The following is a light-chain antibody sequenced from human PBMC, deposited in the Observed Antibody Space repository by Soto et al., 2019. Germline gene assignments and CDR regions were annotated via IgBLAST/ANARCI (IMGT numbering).Light chain of an antibody. CDR3: QSGT. CDR1: QSINSN. Sequence: VMTQSPATLSVSPGERATLSCRASQSINSNLAWYQQKPGQAPRLLIYGITTRATGIPAKFSGSGSGTEFTLTISSLQSEDFAVYYCQSGTLGQGTKVDIK. CDR2: GIT. J-gene: IGKJ1*01. V-gene: IGKV3-15*01.